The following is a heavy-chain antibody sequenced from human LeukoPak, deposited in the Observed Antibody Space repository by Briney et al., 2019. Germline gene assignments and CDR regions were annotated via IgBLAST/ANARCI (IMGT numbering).Heavy chain of an antibody. CDR1: GFTFSNFG. J-gene: IGHJ4*02. CDR3: VRGGWWYEY. Sequence: PGGSLRLSCAASGFTFSNFGMHWVRQAPGKGLEWVAVISYDGSNRNYADSVKARFTISRDNAKNSLYLQMNSLRAEDTAVYYCVRGGWWYEYWGQGTLVNVSS. D-gene: IGHD2-15*01. V-gene: IGHV3-30*03. CDR2: ISYDGSNR.